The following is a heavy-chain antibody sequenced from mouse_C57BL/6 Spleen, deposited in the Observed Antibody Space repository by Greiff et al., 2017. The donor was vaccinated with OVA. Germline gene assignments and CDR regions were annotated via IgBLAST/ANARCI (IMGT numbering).Heavy chain of an antibody. D-gene: IGHD2-4*01. Sequence: QVQLKQPGAELVKPGASVKLSCKASGYTFTSYWMQWVKQRPGQGLEWIGEIDPSDSYTNYNQKFKGKATLTVDTSSSTAYMQLSSLTSEDSAVYYCARRDYDNFDYWGQGTTLTVSS. CDR2: IDPSDSYT. V-gene: IGHV1-50*01. CDR1: GYTFTSYW. CDR3: ARRDYDNFDY. J-gene: IGHJ2*01.